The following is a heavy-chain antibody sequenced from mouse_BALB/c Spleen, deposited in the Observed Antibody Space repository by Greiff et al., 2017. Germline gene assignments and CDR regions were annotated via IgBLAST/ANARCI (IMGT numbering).Heavy chain of an antibody. CDR3: AREDRYAFAY. CDR2: ISTYYGDA. V-gene: IGHV1S137*01. Sequence: QVQLQQSGAELVRPGVSVKISCKGSGYTFTDYAMHWVKQSHAKSLEWIGVISTYYGDASYNQKFKGKATMTVDKSSSTAYKELARLTSEDSAIYYCAREDRYAFAYWGQGTLVTVSA. CDR1: GYTFTDYA. J-gene: IGHJ3*01. D-gene: IGHD2-14*01.